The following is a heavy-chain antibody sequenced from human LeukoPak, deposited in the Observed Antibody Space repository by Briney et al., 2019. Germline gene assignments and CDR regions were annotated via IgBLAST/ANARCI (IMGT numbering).Heavy chain of an antibody. CDR2: INHSGST. V-gene: IGHV4-34*01. CDR3: AMRVVGYCSSTGCYPFDY. J-gene: IGHJ4*02. Sequence: SETLSLTCAVYGGSFSGYYWSWIRQPPGKGLEWIGEINHSGSTNYNPSPKSRVTISVDTSKNQFSLKLSSVTAADTAVYYCAMRVVGYCSSTGCYPFDYWGQGTLVTVSS. CDR1: GGSFSGYY. D-gene: IGHD2-2*01.